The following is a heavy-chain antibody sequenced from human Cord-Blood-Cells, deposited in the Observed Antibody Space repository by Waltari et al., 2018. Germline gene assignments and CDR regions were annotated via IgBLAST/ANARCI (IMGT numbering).Heavy chain of an antibody. Sequence: QVQLQQWGAGLLKPSETLSLTCAVYGGPFSGYYWSWIRQPPWKGLGWIGEINHSGSTNYNPSLKSRVTISVDTSKNQFSLKLSSVTAADTAVYYCARWRTYYYGSGSYYYYYGMDVWGQGTTVTVSS. J-gene: IGHJ6*02. CDR1: GGPFSGYY. D-gene: IGHD3-10*01. CDR2: INHSGST. CDR3: ARWRTYYYGSGSYYYYYGMDV. V-gene: IGHV4-34*01.